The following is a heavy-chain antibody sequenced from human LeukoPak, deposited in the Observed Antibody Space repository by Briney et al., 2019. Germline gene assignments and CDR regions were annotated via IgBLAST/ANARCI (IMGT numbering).Heavy chain of an antibody. CDR2: IYHSGST. CDR3: ARAPRLWFGELSLDY. CDR1: GGSISSSNW. J-gene: IGHJ4*02. V-gene: IGHV4-4*02. D-gene: IGHD3-10*01. Sequence: SGTLSHTCAVSGGSISSSNWWSWVRQPPGKGLEWIGEIYHSGSTNYNPSLKSRVTISVDKSKNQFSLKLSSVTAADTAVYYCARAPRLWFGELSLDYWGQGTLVTVSS.